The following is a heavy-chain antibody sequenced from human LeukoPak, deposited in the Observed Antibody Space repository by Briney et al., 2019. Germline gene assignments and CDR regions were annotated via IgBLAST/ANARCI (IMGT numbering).Heavy chain of an antibody. CDR2: IFPSGGEI. D-gene: IGHD2-8*02. CDR1: GFTFSTFA. J-gene: IGHJ4*02. CDR3: ATYRQVLLPFES. V-gene: IGHV3-23*01. Sequence: PGGSLRLSCAASGFTFSTFAMIWVRQPPGKGLEGVSSIFPSGGEIHYADCVRGRFNISRDNSKNTLSLQMNSLRAEDTAIYYCATYRQVLLPFESWGQGTLVTVSS.